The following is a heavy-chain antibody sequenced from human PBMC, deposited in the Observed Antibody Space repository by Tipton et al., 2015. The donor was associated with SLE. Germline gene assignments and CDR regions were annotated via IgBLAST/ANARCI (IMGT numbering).Heavy chain of an antibody. J-gene: IGHJ4*02. D-gene: IGHD2-2*01. V-gene: IGHV4-4*02. Sequence: TLSLTCDVSGDSINSDHWWSWLRQSPEKGLEWIGEIYRSGSTNYNPSLKTRVTISVDTSKNQFSLKLKSVSAADTAVYYCARGPYGPAASYDYWGQGSLVTVSS. CDR1: GDSINSDHW. CDR2: IYRSGST. CDR3: ARGPYGPAASYDY.